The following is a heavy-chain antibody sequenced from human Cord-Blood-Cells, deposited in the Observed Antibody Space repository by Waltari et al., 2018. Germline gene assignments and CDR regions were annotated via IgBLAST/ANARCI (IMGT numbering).Heavy chain of an antibody. CDR1: GFTFSSYG. V-gene: IGHV3-30*18. CDR3: AKGEPYGSGSYYNY. J-gene: IGHJ4*02. CDR2: ISYDGSNK. D-gene: IGHD3-10*01. Sequence: QVQLVESGGGVVQPGGSLGLFCAASGFTFSSYGMHWARQPPGKGLEWVAVISYDGSNKYYADSVKGRFTISRDNSKNTLYLQMNSLRAEDTAVYYCAKGEPYGSGSYYNYWGQGTLVTVSS.